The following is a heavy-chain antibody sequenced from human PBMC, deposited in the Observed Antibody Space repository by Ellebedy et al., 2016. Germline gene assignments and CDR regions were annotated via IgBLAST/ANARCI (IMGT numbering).Heavy chain of an antibody. CDR3: ARDAPTVTTFDF. CDR1: RYTFTGYY. CDR2: INPVSGGT. V-gene: IGHV1-2*02. D-gene: IGHD4-17*01. J-gene: IGHJ4*02. Sequence: ASVKVSXXASRYTFTGYYMHWVRQAPGQGLEWMGWINPVSGGTNYAQKFQGRVTMTRDTSISTAYMELSRLRSDDTAVYYCARDAPTVTTFDFWGQGTLVTVSS.